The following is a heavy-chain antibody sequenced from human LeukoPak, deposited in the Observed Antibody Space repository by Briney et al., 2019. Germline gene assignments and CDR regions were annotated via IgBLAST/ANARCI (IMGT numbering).Heavy chain of an antibody. CDR2: IYPGNSDT. Sequence: GESLKISCKGSGYSFTSYWIGWVRQMPGKGLEWMGIIYPGNSDTTYSPSFQGQVTISADKSISTAYLQWSSLKASDTAMYYCARQDSYGYLSLYYYGMDVWGQGTTVTVSS. J-gene: IGHJ6*02. V-gene: IGHV5-51*01. CDR3: ARQDSYGYLSLYYYGMDV. CDR1: GYSFTSYW. D-gene: IGHD5-18*01.